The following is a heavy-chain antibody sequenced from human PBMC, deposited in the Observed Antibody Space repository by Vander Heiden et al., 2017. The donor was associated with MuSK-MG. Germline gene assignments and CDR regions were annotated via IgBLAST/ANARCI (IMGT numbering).Heavy chain of an antibody. CDR2: ISHRGTT. CDR1: GYFITSGYF. Sequence: QVQLQESGPGLVKPSETLSLNCSVSGYFITSGYFWGWIRQSPLRGLEWIGTISHRGTTYYNPSLQNRVTLSLDTPNNQISVIVTSVTAADQAVYYCARGIAVPGPPARRAFDLWGLGTMVTVSS. D-gene: IGHD6-19*01. CDR3: ARGIAVPGPPARRAFDL. V-gene: IGHV4-38-2*02. J-gene: IGHJ3*01.